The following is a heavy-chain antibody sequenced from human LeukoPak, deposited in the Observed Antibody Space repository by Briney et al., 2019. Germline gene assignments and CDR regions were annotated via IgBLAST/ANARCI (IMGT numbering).Heavy chain of an antibody. CDR3: ATSIAAAGLPDY. J-gene: IGHJ4*02. CDR2: IYSGGST. D-gene: IGHD6-13*01. V-gene: IGHV3-66*01. Sequence: GGSLRLSCAASGFTVSSNYMSWVRQAPGKGLEWVSVIYSGGSTYYADSVKGRFTISRDNSKNTLYLQMNSLRAGDTAVYYCATSIAAAGLPDYWGQGTLVTVSS. CDR1: GFTVSSNY.